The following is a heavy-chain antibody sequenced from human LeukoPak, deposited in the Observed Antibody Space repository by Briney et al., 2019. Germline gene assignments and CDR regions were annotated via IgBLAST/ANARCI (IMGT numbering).Heavy chain of an antibody. D-gene: IGHD5-24*01. CDR1: GFTFSSYA. CDR3: ARTGGDGYWVYYYYGMDV. Sequence: GGSLRLPCAASGFTFSSYAMHWVRQAPGKGLEWVAVISYDGSNKYYADSVKGRFTISRDNSKNTLYLQMNSLRAEDTAVYYCARTGGDGYWVYYYYGMDVWGQGTTVTVSS. V-gene: IGHV3-30*04. CDR2: ISYDGSNK. J-gene: IGHJ6*02.